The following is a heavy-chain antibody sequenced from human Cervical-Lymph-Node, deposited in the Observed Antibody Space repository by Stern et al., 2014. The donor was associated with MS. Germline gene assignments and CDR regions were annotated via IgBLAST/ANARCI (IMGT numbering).Heavy chain of an antibody. CDR2: IGTAGDT. Sequence: EVQLVESGGGLVQPGGSLRLSCAASGFTFSSYDMHWVRQATGKGLEWVSAIGTAGDTYYPGSVKGRFTISRENAKNSLYLQMNSLRAGDTAVYYCAQDYGDFVLDYWGQGTLVTVSS. CDR3: AQDYGDFVLDY. CDR1: GFTFSSYD. J-gene: IGHJ4*02. V-gene: IGHV3-13*01. D-gene: IGHD4-17*01.